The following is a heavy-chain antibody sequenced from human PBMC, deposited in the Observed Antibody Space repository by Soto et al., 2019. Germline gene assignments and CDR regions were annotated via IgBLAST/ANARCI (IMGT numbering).Heavy chain of an antibody. CDR1: GGSISSGGYS. V-gene: IGHV4-30-2*01. CDR2: IYHSGST. J-gene: IGHJ4*02. CDR3: ARASTTVTTLDY. D-gene: IGHD4-17*01. Sequence: SETLSLTCAVSGGSISSGGYSWSWIRQPPGKGLEWIGYIYHSGSTYYNPSLKSRVTISVDRSKNQFSLKLSSVTAADMAVYYCARASTTVTTLDYWGQGTLVTVSS.